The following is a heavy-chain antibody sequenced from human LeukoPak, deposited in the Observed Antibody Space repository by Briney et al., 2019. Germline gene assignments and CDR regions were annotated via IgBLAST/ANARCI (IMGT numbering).Heavy chain of an antibody. V-gene: IGHV1-2*02. CDR3: ARGGWSLGYCSSSSCLDWFDP. CDR1: RYTFTDYY. J-gene: IGHJ5*02. CDR2: INPNSGGT. D-gene: IGHD2-2*01. Sequence: GASVKVSCKASRYTFTDYYMHWVRQAPGQGLEWMGWINPNSGGTNYAQKFQGRVTMTRDTSISTACMELSRLRSDDTAVYYCARGGWSLGYCSSSSCLDWFDPWGQGTLVTVSS.